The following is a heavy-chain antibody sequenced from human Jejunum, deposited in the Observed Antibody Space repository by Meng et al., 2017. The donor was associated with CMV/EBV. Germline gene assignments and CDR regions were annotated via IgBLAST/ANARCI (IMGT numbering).Heavy chain of an antibody. CDR3: ARGEDSSLDY. CDR1: GDSVSSNTVA. Sequence: QLQQSGPGLVNPSQTLSLTCAISGDSVSSNTVAWNWIRLSPSRGLEWLGRTYYRSKWYSEYTVSVRSRISITPDTSKNQFSLQLTSVTPDDTAVYYCARGEDSSLDYWGQGTLVTVSS. D-gene: IGHD6-13*01. V-gene: IGHV6-1*01. CDR2: TYYRSKWYS. J-gene: IGHJ4*02.